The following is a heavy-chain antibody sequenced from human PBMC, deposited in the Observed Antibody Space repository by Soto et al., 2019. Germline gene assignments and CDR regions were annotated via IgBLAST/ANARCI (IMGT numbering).Heavy chain of an antibody. CDR3: ARHEYSSYSGAFDI. CDR2: TYYRSKWYN. V-gene: IGHV6-1*01. CDR1: GDSVSSNSAA. J-gene: IGHJ3*02. D-gene: IGHD6-6*01. Sequence: SQTLSLTCAISGDSVSSNSAAWNWIRQSRSRGLEWLGRTYYRSKWYNDYAVSVKSRITINPDTSKNQFSLQLNSVTPEDTAVYYCARHEYSSYSGAFDIWGQGTMVTVSS.